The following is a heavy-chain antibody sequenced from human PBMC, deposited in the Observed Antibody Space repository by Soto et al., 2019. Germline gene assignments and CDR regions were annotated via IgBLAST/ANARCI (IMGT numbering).Heavy chain of an antibody. CDR1: GFTFSSYG. CDR3: AKGRKWSEYYDFWSGYYTGNGAHNWFDP. D-gene: IGHD3-3*01. V-gene: IGHV3-30*18. Sequence: GGSLRLSCAASGFTFSSYGMHWVRQAPGKGLEWVAVISYDGSNKYYADSVKGRFTISRDNSKNTLYLQMNSLRAEDKAVYYCAKGRKWSEYYDFWSGYYTGNGAHNWFDPWGQGTLVTVSS. J-gene: IGHJ5*02. CDR2: ISYDGSNK.